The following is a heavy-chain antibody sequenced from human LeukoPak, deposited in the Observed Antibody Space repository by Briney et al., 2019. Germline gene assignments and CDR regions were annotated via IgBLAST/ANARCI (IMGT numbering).Heavy chain of an antibody. CDR1: GFIFSTYA. V-gene: IGHV3-23*01. CDR3: AKKGCTSISCYNNF. Sequence: PGGSLRLSCEASGFIFSTYAMSWVRQAPGKGLEWVSAIGGSAGGAFYADSVKGRFTISRDNSKSTLYLQMNSLRAEDTAIYYCAKKGCTSISCYNNFWGQGTLVTVSS. J-gene: IGHJ4*02. CDR2: IGGSAGGA. D-gene: IGHD2-2*02.